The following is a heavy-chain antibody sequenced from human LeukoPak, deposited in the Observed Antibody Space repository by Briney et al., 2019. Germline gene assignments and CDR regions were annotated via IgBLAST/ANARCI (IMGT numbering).Heavy chain of an antibody. D-gene: IGHD3-16*02. V-gene: IGHV4-34*01. CDR3: ARGVSVSIKAGADAFDI. CDR2: INHSGST. CDR1: GFTFSSYW. J-gene: IGHJ3*02. Sequence: PGGSLRLSCAASGFTFSSYWMSWIRQPPGKGLEWIGEINHSGSTNYNPSLKSRVTISVDTSKNQFSLKLSSVTAADTAVYYCARGVSVSIKAGADAFDIWGQGTMVTVSS.